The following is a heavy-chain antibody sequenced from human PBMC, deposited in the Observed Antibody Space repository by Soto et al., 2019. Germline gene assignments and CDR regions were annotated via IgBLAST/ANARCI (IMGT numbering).Heavy chain of an antibody. CDR1: GFTFKDCA. D-gene: IGHD2-21*02. J-gene: IGHJ4*02. Sequence: EVQLLESGGGFVQPGGSLTLSCSTSGFTFKDCAISWVRQAPGKGLEWVSGISGSAGATYYTDSMEGRFTISKDFSENTVDLQMTGLRVDDTAVYYCARTRTAFYRYYFDSWGPGALVTVSS. CDR3: ARTRTAFYRYYFDS. V-gene: IGHV3-23*01. CDR2: ISGSAGAT.